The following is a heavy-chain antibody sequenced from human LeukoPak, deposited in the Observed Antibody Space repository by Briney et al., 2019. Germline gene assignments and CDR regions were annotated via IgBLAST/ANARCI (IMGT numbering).Heavy chain of an antibody. Sequence: ASVKVSCKASGYTFTSYYMHWVRQAPGQGLEWMGIINPSGGSTSYAQKFQGRVNMTRDTSTSTVYMELSSLRSEDTAVYYCARGAYPTDLMLYGDYWGQGTLVTVSS. J-gene: IGHJ4*02. CDR1: GYTFTSYY. V-gene: IGHV1-46*01. CDR2: INPSGGST. CDR3: ARGAYPTDLMLYGDY. D-gene: IGHD2-8*01.